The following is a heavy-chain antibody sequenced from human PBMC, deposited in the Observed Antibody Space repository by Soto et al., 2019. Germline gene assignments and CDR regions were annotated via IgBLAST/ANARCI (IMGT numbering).Heavy chain of an antibody. J-gene: IGHJ6*02. Sequence: QVQLQESGPGLVKPSGTLSLTCAVSGASISSSNWWSWVRQPPGKGLEWIGEIYHIGPTNYNPSLESRVTISVDKSKNQFSLRLSSVSAADTAVYYCARRTWGMDVWGQGTTVIVSS. V-gene: IGHV4-4*02. D-gene: IGHD2-8*01. CDR3: ARRTWGMDV. CDR2: IYHIGPT. CDR1: GASISSSNW.